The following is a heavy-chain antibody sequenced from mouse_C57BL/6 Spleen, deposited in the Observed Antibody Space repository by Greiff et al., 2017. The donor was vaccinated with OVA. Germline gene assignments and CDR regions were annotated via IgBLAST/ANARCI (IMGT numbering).Heavy chain of an antibody. CDR1: GYTFTSYG. CDR2: IYHRSGNT. V-gene: IGHV1-81*01. CDR3: ARIYYYGSIRNFFDY. J-gene: IGHJ2*01. D-gene: IGHD1-1*01. Sequence: QVQLKESGAELARPGASVKLSCKASGYTFTSYGISWVKQRTGQGLEWIGEIYHRSGNTYYNEKFKGKATLTADKSSSTAYMELRSLTSEDSAVYFFARIYYYGSIRNFFDYWGQGTTLTVSS.